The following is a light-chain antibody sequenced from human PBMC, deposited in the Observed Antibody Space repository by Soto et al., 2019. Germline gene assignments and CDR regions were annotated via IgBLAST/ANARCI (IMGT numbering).Light chain of an antibody. V-gene: IGKV1-39*01. CDR1: QSISSY. J-gene: IGKJ2*01. CDR2: AAS. CDR3: QQSYSTPYT. Sequence: DIQMTQSPSSLYASVGDRVTITCRASQSISSYLNWFQLKPGKAPKLLIYAASTLQSGVPSRFSGSGSGTDFTLTISSLQAEDFATYYCQQSYSTPYTFGQGTKLEIK.